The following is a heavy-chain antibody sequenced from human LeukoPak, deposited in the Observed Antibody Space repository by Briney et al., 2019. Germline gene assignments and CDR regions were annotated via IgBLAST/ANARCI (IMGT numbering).Heavy chain of an antibody. Sequence: SETLSLTCTVSGGSISSGDYYWSWIRQPPGKGLEWIGEINHSGSTNYNPSLKSRVTISVDTSKNQFSLKLSSVTAADTAVYYCARGPSYSSGWYRRLLDYWGQGTLVTVSS. D-gene: IGHD6-19*01. J-gene: IGHJ4*02. CDR1: GGSISSGDYY. CDR2: INHSGST. V-gene: IGHV4-39*07. CDR3: ARGPSYSSGWYRRLLDY.